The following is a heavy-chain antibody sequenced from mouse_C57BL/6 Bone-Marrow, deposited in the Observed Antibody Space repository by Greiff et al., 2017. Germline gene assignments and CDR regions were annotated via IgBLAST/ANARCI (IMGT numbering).Heavy chain of an antibody. CDR2: ISYDGSN. CDR1: GYSITCGYY. Sequence: EVQLQESGPGLVKPSQSLSLTCSVTGYSITCGYYWNWIRQFPGNQLEWMGYISYDGSNNYNPSLQNRVSITRDTSKNPIYLKLNTVTTEDTAAYYCARVITTGKFDVWGTGTTVTVSA. V-gene: IGHV3-6*01. J-gene: IGHJ1*03. D-gene: IGHD1-1*01. CDR3: ARVITTGKFDV.